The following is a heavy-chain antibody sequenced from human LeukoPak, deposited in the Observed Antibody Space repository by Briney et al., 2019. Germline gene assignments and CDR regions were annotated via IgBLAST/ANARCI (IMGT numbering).Heavy chain of an antibody. Sequence: SETLSLTCTVSGGSISNYYWSWIRQPPGKGLEWIGYIYYRGSTNYNPSLTSRVTISVDTSKNQFSLKLSSVTAADTAVYYCAREGSYSPYFDYWGQGTLVTVSS. V-gene: IGHV4-59*01. CDR1: GGSISNYY. CDR2: IYYRGST. CDR3: AREGSYSPYFDY. J-gene: IGHJ4*02. D-gene: IGHD1-26*01.